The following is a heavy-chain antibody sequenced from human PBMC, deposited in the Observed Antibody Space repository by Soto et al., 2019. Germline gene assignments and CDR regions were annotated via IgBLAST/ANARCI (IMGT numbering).Heavy chain of an antibody. D-gene: IGHD2-15*01. J-gene: IGHJ6*02. CDR2: IIPIIGTA. CDR1: GGTFSSYA. Sequence: SVKVSCKASGGTFSSYAISWVRQAPGQGLEWMGGIIPIIGTANYAQKFQGRVTITADESTSTAYMELSSLRSEDTAVYYCARDSGSYCSGGSCYPTYYYYGMDVWGQGTTVTVSS. CDR3: ARDSGSYCSGGSCYPTYYYYGMDV. V-gene: IGHV1-69*13.